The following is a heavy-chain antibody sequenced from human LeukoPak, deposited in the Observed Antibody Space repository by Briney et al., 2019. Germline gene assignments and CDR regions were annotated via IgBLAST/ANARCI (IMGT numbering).Heavy chain of an antibody. Sequence: GGSLRLSCAASGFPFSTYAMNWVRQAPGKGLEWVSVIAGSGGFTQYADSVKGRFTISRDNPKNTLYLQMNSLRAEDTAVYYCARETGSAVGSTDFDYWGQGTLVTVSS. CDR1: GFPFSTYA. J-gene: IGHJ4*02. V-gene: IGHV3-23*01. D-gene: IGHD4-17*01. CDR3: ARETGSAVGSTDFDY. CDR2: IAGSGGFT.